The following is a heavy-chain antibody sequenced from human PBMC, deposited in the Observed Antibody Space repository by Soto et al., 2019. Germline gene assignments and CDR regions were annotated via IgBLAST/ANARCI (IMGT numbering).Heavy chain of an antibody. D-gene: IGHD3-9*01. CDR1: GFSLSTSGVG. Sequence: QITLKESGPTLVKPTQTLTLTCTFSGFSLSTSGVGVGWIRQPPGKALEWLALIYWDDDKRYSPSLKSRLTITKDNIKNQVVLTKSNMNPVDTATYYCVHSGYDILTGYYQPGYWGQGTLVTVSS. CDR2: IYWDDDK. J-gene: IGHJ4*02. V-gene: IGHV2-5*02. CDR3: VHSGYDILTGYYQPGY.